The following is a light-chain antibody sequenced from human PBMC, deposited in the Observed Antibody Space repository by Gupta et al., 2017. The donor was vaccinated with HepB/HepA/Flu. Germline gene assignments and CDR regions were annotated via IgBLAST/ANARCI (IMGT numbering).Light chain of an antibody. J-gene: IGLJ1*01. CDR1: TSDVGAYNY. CDR2: SVN. V-gene: IGLV2-11*01. CDR3: CSYAGNSYV. Sequence: QSALTQPRSVSGSPGQSVTISCTGTTSDVGAYNYVSWYQQHPGKAPKLMVYSVNYRPSGVPDRFSGSKSANTAFLTISGLQPEDEADYYCCSYAGNSYVFGGGTQVTVL.